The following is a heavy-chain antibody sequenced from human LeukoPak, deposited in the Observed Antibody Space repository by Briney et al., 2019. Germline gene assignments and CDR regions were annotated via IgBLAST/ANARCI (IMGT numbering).Heavy chain of an antibody. D-gene: IGHD1-26*01. CDR1: GDTFTSYY. CDR3: ARGGVVGATFFAFDI. CDR2: INPSGGST. Sequence: SGKVSCKASGDTFTSYYMHWVRQAPGQGLEWIGIINPSGGSTSYAQKFQGRVTMTRDTSTSTVYMELSSLRSEDTAVYYCARGGVVGATFFAFDIWGQGTMVTVSS. V-gene: IGHV1-46*03. J-gene: IGHJ3*02.